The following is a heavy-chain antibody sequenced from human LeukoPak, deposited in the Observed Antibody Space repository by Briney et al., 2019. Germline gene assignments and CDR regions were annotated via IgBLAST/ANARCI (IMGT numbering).Heavy chain of an antibody. V-gene: IGHV3-30*18. CDR3: AKDQKDGYCSGGSCYTYYYYFYGMDV. CDR2: MSYDGSNK. CDR1: GFTFRSYG. D-gene: IGHD2-15*01. Sequence: GGSLRLSRAASGFTFRSYGMHWVRQAPGKGLEWVVVMSYDGSNKYYADSVKGRFTISRDNSKNTLYLQMSSLRAEDTAVYYCAKDQKDGYCSGGSCYTYYYYFYGMDVWGQGTTVTVSS. J-gene: IGHJ6*02.